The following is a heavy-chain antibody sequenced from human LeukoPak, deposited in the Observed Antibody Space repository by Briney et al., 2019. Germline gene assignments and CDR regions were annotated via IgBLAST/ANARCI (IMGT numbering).Heavy chain of an antibody. CDR2: ISHDGGTK. V-gene: IGHV3-30*04. J-gene: IGHJ4*02. Sequence: PGGSLRLSCAASGFSFSNFAIHWVRQDPGKGLEWLAVISHDGGTKHYADSVKGRFTISRDNSNNSLSLQMNSLSAEDTAVYYCARARGRWHLLPLDFWGQGTLVTVSS. CDR1: GFSFSNFA. CDR3: ARARGRWHLLPLDF. D-gene: IGHD1-26*01.